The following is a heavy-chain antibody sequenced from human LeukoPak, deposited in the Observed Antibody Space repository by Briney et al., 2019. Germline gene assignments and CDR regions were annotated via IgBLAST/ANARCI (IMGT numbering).Heavy chain of an antibody. D-gene: IGHD3-10*01. J-gene: IGHJ4*02. CDR3: ARGGVDYYGSGTYYLMYYFDY. CDR2: ISGSGGAT. CDR1: GFTFNTYG. Sequence: GGSLRLSCAASGFTFNTYGMSWGRQAPGKGLEWVSGISGSGGATYYADSVKGRFTISRDDPHNTLYLQMNSLRAEDTAVYFCARGGVDYYGSGTYYLMYYFDYWGQGALVTVSS. V-gene: IGHV3-23*01.